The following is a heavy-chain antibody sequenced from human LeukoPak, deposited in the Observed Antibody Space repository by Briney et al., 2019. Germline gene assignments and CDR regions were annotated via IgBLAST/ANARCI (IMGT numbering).Heavy chain of an antibody. CDR3: ARRGMVYAIGYYYYYMDV. V-gene: IGHV3-21*01. J-gene: IGHJ6*03. D-gene: IGHD2-8*01. Sequence: AGGSLRLSCAASGFTFSSYSMNWVRQAPGKGLEWVSSISSSSSYIYYADSVKGRFTISRDNAKNSLYLQMNSLRAEDTAVYYCARRGMVYAIGYYYYYMDVWGKGTTVTVSS. CDR1: GFTFSSYS. CDR2: ISSSSSYI.